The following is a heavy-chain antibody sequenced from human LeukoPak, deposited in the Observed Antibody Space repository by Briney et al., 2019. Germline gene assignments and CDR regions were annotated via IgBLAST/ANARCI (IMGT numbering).Heavy chain of an antibody. CDR2: IKTDGSEI. V-gene: IGHV3-7*01. D-gene: IGHD1-26*01. CDR3: ARDGYSGSYYDY. Sequence: PGGSLRLSCAASGFTFSNNWMTWVRQAPGKGLEWVANIKTDGSEIYYVDSVKGRFTISRDNAKNSLYLQMNSLRAEDTAVYYCARDGYSGSYYDYWGQGTLVTVSS. CDR1: GFTFSNNW. J-gene: IGHJ4*02.